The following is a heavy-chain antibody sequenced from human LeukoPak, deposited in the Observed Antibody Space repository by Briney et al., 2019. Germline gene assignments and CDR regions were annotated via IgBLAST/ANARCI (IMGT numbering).Heavy chain of an antibody. CDR1: GFTVRSNY. D-gene: IGHD3-10*01. J-gene: IGHJ4*02. CDR2: IYSGGST. Sequence: GVSLRLSCAASGFTVRSNYMSWVRQALGKGLEWVSVIYSGGSTYYADSVKGRFTISRDNSKNTLYLQMNSLRAEDTAVYYCATPLLWFGELSTDYWGQGTLVTVSS. CDR3: ATPLLWFGELSTDY. V-gene: IGHV3-66*01.